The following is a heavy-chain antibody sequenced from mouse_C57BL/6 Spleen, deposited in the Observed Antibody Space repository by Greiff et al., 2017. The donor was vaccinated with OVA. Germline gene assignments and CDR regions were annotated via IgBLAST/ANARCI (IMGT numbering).Heavy chain of an antibody. CDR2: IYPGSGNT. CDR3: ANPMRYGNRYYAMDY. D-gene: IGHD2-1*01. Sequence: QVQLKQSGPELVKPGASVKISCKASGYSFTSYYIHWVKQRPGQGLEWIGWIYPGSGNTKYNEKFKGKATLTADTSSSTAYMQLSSLTSEDSAVYYCANPMRYGNRYYAMDYWGQGTSVTVSS. V-gene: IGHV1-66*01. J-gene: IGHJ4*01. CDR1: GYSFTSYY.